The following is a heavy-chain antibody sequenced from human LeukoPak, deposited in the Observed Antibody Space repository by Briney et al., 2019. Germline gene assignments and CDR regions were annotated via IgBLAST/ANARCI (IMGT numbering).Heavy chain of an antibody. CDR1: GFTFSSYA. CDR2: ISYDGSNK. CDR3: ARGHRYNWNLYFDY. V-gene: IGHV3-30-3*01. D-gene: IGHD1-7*01. Sequence: GGSLRLSCAASGFTFSSYAMSWVRQAPGKGLEWVAVISYDGSNKYYADSVKGRFTISRDNSKNTLYLQMNSLRAEDTAVYYCARGHRYNWNLYFDYWGQGTLVTVSS. J-gene: IGHJ4*02.